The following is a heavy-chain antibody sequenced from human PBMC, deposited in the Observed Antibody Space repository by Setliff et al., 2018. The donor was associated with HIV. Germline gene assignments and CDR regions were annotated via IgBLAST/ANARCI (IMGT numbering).Heavy chain of an antibody. J-gene: IGHJ5*02. CDR2: VYYSGST. D-gene: IGHD4-17*01. CDR3: ARHRSYGDYDPNWFDP. Sequence: ETLSLTCTVSGGSISSASYFWGWIRQSPGRGLEWIGSVYYSGSTYYNPSLRSRITISVDMSKNQFSLKLNSVTAADTAIYYCARHRSYGDYDPNWFDPWGRGTLVTSPQ. V-gene: IGHV4-39*01. CDR1: GGSISSASYF.